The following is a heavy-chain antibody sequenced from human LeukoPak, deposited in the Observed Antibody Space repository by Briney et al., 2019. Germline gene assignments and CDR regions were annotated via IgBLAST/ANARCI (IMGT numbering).Heavy chain of an antibody. Sequence: ASVKVSCKVSGYTLTELPIHWVRQAPGKGREWMGGFDPDDGETVYAQMFQGRVTMTEDTSSDTASMELSSLRSADTAVYYCATGTSGSYYVGIVRPIDYWGQGTLVTVSS. J-gene: IGHJ4*02. CDR2: FDPDDGET. D-gene: IGHD1-26*01. CDR3: ATGTSGSYYVGIVRPIDY. CDR1: GYTLTELP. V-gene: IGHV1-24*01.